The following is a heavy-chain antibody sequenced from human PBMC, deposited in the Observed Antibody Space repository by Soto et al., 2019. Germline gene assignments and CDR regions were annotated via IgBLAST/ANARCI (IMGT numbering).Heavy chain of an antibody. CDR2: IYHTGST. CDR3: ARDPYYYGSGDKGGFDP. Sequence: QVQLQESGPGLVKPSGTLSLTCAVSGGSLSSTHWWSWVRQPPRKGLEGIGDIYHTGSTNYNPSLKSRITISADKSNNQFSLNLSSVTAADTAVYYCARDPYYYGSGDKGGFDPWGQGTLVIVSS. D-gene: IGHD3-10*01. CDR1: GGSLSSTHW. J-gene: IGHJ5*02. V-gene: IGHV4-4*02.